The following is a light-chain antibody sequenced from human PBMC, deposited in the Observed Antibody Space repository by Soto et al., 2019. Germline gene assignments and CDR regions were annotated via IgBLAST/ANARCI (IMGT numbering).Light chain of an antibody. CDR2: KAS. CDR1: QGLTNA. V-gene: IGKV1-5*03. Sequence: DIQMTQSPSTLPASVGDRVIITCRASQGLTNALVWYQQKPGKAPNLLIYKASNLASGVPLRFSGSGPGTEFTLTISSLQPEDFATYYCQQHISYPRTFGQGTKVEIK. J-gene: IGKJ1*01. CDR3: QQHISYPRT.